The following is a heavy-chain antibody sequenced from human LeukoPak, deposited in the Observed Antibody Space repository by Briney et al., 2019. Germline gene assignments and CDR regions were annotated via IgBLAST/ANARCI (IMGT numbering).Heavy chain of an antibody. CDR2: LYHSGNS. V-gene: IGHV4-38-2*02. J-gene: IGHJ4*02. CDR1: GYSISSGYY. Sequence: KPSETLSLTCTVSGYSISSGYYWGWIRQPPGKGLEWIGSLYHSGNSYYNPSLKGRATISVDTSKNHFSLKLRSVTAADTAVYYCARAETYSSDWYDPFFDYWGQGTLVTVSS. D-gene: IGHD6-19*01. CDR3: ARAETYSSDWYDPFFDY.